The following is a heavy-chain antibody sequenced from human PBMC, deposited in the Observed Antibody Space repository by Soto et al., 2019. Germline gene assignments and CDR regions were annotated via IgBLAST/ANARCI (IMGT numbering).Heavy chain of an antibody. Sequence: QVHLVESGGGVVQPGTSLRVSCVGSGFTFRSYVIHWVRQAPGKGLEWVALTSYDGSDKYYGDSVRGRFTISRDNSRNTVDLQMDSLRLEYTALYYCARWGTTGGLDVWGQGTRVSVSS. CDR2: TSYDGSDK. D-gene: IGHD3-16*01. V-gene: IGHV3-30*19. CDR1: GFTFRSYV. J-gene: IGHJ1*01. CDR3: ARWGTTGGLDV.